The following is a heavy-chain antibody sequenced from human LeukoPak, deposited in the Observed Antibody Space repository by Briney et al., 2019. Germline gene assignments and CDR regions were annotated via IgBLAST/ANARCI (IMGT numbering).Heavy chain of an antibody. CDR3: ARAGYCSSPTCPDAFDI. Sequence: SETLSLTCTVSGGSISSGGYYWSWIRQPPGKGLEWIGYIYHSGSTYYNPSLKSRVTISVDRSKNQLSLKLSSVTAADTAVYYCARAGYCSSPTCPDAFDIWGQGTMVTVSS. J-gene: IGHJ3*02. D-gene: IGHD2-2*01. CDR1: GGSISSGGYY. CDR2: IYHSGST. V-gene: IGHV4-30-2*01.